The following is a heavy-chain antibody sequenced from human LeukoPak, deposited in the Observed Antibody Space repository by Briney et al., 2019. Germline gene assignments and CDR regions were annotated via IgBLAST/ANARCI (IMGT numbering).Heavy chain of an antibody. V-gene: IGHV3-7*01. J-gene: IGHJ4*02. D-gene: IGHD3-16*01. CDR1: GFTFSSYW. CDR3: ARWTGGTGDY. CDR2: IKQDGSEE. Sequence: TGGALRLSCAASGFTFSSYWISRVRQAPGKGLEWVAYIKQDGSEEYYVDSVKGRFIISRDNAKNSLYLEMNSLRAEDTAVYYCARWTGGTGDYWGQGTLVTVSS.